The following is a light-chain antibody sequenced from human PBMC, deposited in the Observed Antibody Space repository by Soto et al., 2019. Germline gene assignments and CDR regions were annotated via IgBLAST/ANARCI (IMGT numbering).Light chain of an antibody. J-gene: IGKJ2*01. V-gene: IGKV1-33*01. CDR3: QQYDNLPPYT. CDR1: RDISVS. CDR2: DAS. Sequence: DIQMTQSPSSLSASVGDRVTITCQASRDISVSLNWYQQKPGKPPKLLVFDASNLQTGVPSRFSGSGSGTHFTFTISSLQPEDIATYYCQQYDNLPPYTFGQGTRLEIK.